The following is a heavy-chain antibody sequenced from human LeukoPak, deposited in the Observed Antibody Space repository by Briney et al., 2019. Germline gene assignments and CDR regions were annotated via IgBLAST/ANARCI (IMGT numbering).Heavy chain of an antibody. D-gene: IGHD5-12*01. J-gene: IGHJ4*02. Sequence: GGSLRLSCAASGFTFSNAWMSWVRQAPGKGLEWVGRIKSKIDGGTIDYAAPVKGRFIVSRDDSEDTLYQEMNSLKTEDTAVYYCTSGTGYTDHDYWGQGTLVTVSS. CDR1: GFTFSNAW. CDR2: IKSKIDGGTI. V-gene: IGHV3-15*01. CDR3: TSGTGYTDHDY.